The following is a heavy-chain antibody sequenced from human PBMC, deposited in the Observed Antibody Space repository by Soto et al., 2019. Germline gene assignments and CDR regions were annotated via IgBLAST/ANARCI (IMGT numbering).Heavy chain of an antibody. V-gene: IGHV4-34*01. Sequence: PSETLSLTCSVYGGSFSGYYWTWIRQPPGKGLEWIGEINHSGSTNYNPSLKSRVTISVDTSKNQFSLKLSSVTAADTAVYYCASGKFLVIYYGMDVWGQGTTVT. CDR2: INHSGST. CDR1: GGSFSGYY. CDR3: ASGKFLVIYYGMDV. J-gene: IGHJ6*02. D-gene: IGHD2-21*01.